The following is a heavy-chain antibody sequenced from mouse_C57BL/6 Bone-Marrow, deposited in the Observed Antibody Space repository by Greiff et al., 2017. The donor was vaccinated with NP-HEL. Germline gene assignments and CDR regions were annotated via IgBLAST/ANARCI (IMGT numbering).Heavy chain of an antibody. CDR2: ISNLAYSI. CDR1: GFTFSDYG. Sequence: EVMLVESGGGLVQPGGSLKLSCAASGFTFSDYGMAWVRQAPRKGPEWVAFISNLAYSIYYADTVTGRFPISRENAKNTLYLEMSSLRSEDTAMYYCARDGLDYWGQGTSVTVSS. D-gene: IGHD2-3*01. CDR3: ARDGLDY. J-gene: IGHJ4*01. V-gene: IGHV5-15*01.